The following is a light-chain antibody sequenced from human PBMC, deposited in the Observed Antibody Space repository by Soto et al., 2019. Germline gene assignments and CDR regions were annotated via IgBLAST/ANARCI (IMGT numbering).Light chain of an antibody. CDR3: RQYVSYPVT. CDR2: KAS. V-gene: IGKV1-5*03. CDR1: QSISNS. J-gene: IGKJ4*01. Sequence: DIQMTQSPSTLSASIGDRVTITCRASQSISNSLAWYQQKPGKAPNLLIYKASSLESGVPSRFSGSGSGTEFTLTISSLQPDDFATYYCRQYVSYPVTFGGGNKVE.